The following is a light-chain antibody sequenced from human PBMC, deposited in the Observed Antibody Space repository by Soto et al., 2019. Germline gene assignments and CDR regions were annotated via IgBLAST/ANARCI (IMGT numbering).Light chain of an antibody. V-gene: IGKV3-11*01. CDR3: QQRSNWPPLT. J-gene: IGKJ4*02. CDR2: DAS. Sequence: EIVLTQSPATLSLSPGERATLSCRASQSVSSYLAWYQQKPGQAPRLLIYDASNRATGSPARFSGSGSWTDFTLTSSSLEPEDFSVYYRQQRSNWPPLTFRGGTKVELK. CDR1: QSVSSY.